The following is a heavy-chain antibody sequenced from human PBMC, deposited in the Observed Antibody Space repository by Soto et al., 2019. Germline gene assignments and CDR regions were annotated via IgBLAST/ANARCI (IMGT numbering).Heavy chain of an antibody. CDR1: GFTFSSYG. CDR3: ARDRAFSAAGGMDV. Sequence: GGSLRLSCAASGFTFSSYGMHWVRQAPGKGLEWVAVISYDGSNKYYADSVKGRFTISRDNSKNTLYLQMNSLRAEDTAVYYCARDRAFSAAGGMDVWGQGTTVTVSS. V-gene: IGHV3-30*03. D-gene: IGHD3-3*02. J-gene: IGHJ6*02. CDR2: ISYDGSNK.